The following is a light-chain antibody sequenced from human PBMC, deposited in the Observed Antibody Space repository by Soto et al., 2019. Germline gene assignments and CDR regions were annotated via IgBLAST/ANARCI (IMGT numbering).Light chain of an antibody. CDR3: QQYNNWLQT. CDR1: QSVGSN. CDR2: GVS. V-gene: IGKV3-15*01. J-gene: IGKJ1*01. Sequence: VMTQSPATLSVSPGEGATLSCRASQSVGSNLAWYQQKPAQAPRLLIYGVSTRATGTPARFSGSGSGTEFTLTISSVQSEDFAVYYCQQYNNWLQTFGQGTKVDIK.